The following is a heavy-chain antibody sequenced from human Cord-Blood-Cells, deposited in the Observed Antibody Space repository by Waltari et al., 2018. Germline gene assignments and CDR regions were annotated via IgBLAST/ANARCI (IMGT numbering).Heavy chain of an antibody. CDR1: GFTFDDYA. Sequence: EVQLVESGGGLVQPGRSLRLSCAASGFTFDDYAMHWVRRAPGTGLVWVSGISWNSGSIGYADSVKGRFTISRDNAKNSLYLQMNSLRAEDTALYYCAKDRIAVAGLYYYGMDVWGQGTTVTVSS. D-gene: IGHD6-19*01. V-gene: IGHV3-9*01. CDR2: ISWNSGSI. CDR3: AKDRIAVAGLYYYGMDV. J-gene: IGHJ6*02.